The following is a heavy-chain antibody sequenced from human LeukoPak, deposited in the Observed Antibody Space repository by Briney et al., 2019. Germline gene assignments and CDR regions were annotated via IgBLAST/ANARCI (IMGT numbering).Heavy chain of an antibody. CDR2: INPDGSST. Sequence: GGSLRLSCAAYGFTFSSDWMDWVRQAPGKGLVWVSRINPDGSSTNYADSVKGRFTISRDNSKNTLYLQMNSLRAEDTAVYYCASPLGLGWFDPWGQGAPVTVSS. CDR1: GFTFSSDW. CDR3: ASPLGLGWFDP. V-gene: IGHV3-74*01. J-gene: IGHJ5*02.